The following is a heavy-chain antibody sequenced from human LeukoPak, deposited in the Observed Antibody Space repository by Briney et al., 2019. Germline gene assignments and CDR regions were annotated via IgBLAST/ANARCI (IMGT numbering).Heavy chain of an antibody. CDR1: GGSLSSNYYS. D-gene: IGHD6-13*01. J-gene: IGHJ4*02. CDR3: ARLTATGAPYFDY. CDR2: ISYSGST. V-gene: IGHV4-39*01. Sequence: SETLSLTCTVSGGSLSSNYYSWAWIRQPPGKGLEWIGSISYSGSTYQNPSLKSRVTISVDTSNNQCSLNLISVTTADTAVYHCARLTATGAPYFDYWGQGTLVIVSS.